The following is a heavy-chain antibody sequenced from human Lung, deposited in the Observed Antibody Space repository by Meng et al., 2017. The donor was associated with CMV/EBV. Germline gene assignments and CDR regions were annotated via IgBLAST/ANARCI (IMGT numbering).Heavy chain of an antibody. CDR2: ISSSSSYI. D-gene: IGHD1-26*01. Sequence: GESXKISCAASGFTFSSYSMNWVRQAPGKGLEWVSSISSSSSYIYYADSVKGRFIISRDNAKNSLYLQMNSLRAEDTAVYYGARGESEWELLSYYYYYGMDVWGQGXTVTVSS. J-gene: IGHJ6*02. CDR1: GFTFSSYS. V-gene: IGHV3-21*01. CDR3: ARGESEWELLSYYYYYGMDV.